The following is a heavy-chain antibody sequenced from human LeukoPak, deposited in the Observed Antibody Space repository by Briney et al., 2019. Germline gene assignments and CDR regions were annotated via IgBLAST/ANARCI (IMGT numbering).Heavy chain of an antibody. CDR2: IYYSGST. CDR3: ARDMAQNWFDP. D-gene: IGHD5-24*01. J-gene: IGHJ5*02. CDR1: GGSISSSSYY. V-gene: IGHV4-39*07. Sequence: PSETLSLTCTVSGGSISSSSYYWGWIRQPPGKGLEWIGSIYYSGSTYYNPSLKSRVTISVDTSKNQFSLKLSSVTAADTAVYYCARDMAQNWFDPWGQGTLVTVSS.